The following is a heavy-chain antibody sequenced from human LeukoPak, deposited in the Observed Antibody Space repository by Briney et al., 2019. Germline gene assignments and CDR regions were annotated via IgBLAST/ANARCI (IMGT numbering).Heavy chain of an antibody. D-gene: IGHD2-15*01. CDR2: ISVSGNT. V-gene: IGHV3-23*01. CDR3: AKAPVITCSGAYCYPFDY. CDR1: GFTLSSYA. J-gene: IGHJ4*02. Sequence: PGGSLRLSCAASGFTLSSYAMSWVRQGPGKGLEWVSAISVSGNTYHADSVKGRFTISRDSSKNTLYLQMNSLRAGDAAVYYCAKAPVITCSGAYCYPFDYWGQGTLVTVSS.